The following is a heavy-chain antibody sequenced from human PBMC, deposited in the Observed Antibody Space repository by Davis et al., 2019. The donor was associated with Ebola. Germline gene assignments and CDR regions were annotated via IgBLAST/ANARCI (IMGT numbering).Heavy chain of an antibody. CDR1: GYTLTDLS. CDR2: FDPEDGET. V-gene: IGHV1-24*01. J-gene: IGHJ6*02. D-gene: IGHD4-11*01. Sequence: ASVKVSCKVSGYTLTDLSMHWVRQAPGKGLEWMGGFDPEDGETIYAQKFRGRVTMTEDTSTDTAYMELSSLRSEDTAVYYCATLRATVTTNYYYYGMDVWGQGTTVTVSS. CDR3: ATLRATVTTNYYYYGMDV.